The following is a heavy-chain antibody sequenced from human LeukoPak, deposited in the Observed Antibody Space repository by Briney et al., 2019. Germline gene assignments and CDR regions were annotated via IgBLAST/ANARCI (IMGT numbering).Heavy chain of an antibody. J-gene: IGHJ4*02. V-gene: IGHV3-30*03. Sequence: GRSLRLSCAASGFTFSSHGIHWVRQAPGKGLEWVAVISYAGSDKYYADSVKGRFTISRDNSKSTLYLQMNSLRAEDTAVYSCARAGDRSGYYWGVFDYWGQGTLVTVSS. CDR1: GFTFSSHG. CDR3: ARAGDRSGYYWGVFDY. CDR2: ISYAGSDK. D-gene: IGHD3-22*01.